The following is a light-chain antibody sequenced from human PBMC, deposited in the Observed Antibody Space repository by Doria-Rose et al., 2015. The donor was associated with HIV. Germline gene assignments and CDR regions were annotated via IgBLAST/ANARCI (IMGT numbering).Light chain of an antibody. Sequence: SVGEGLTIPCRASHDICLYLDWYQQKPGKAPKLLIYDASNLERGVPSRFSGSGSGTDFTLTISSLQPEDIATYYCQHYYDPPFTFGQGTNVEIK. V-gene: IGKV1-33*01. CDR2: DAS. J-gene: IGKJ2*01. CDR3: QHYYDPPFT. CDR1: HDICLY.